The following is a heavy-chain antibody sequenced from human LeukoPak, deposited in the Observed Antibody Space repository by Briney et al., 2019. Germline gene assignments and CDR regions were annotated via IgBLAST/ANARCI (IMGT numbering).Heavy chain of an antibody. Sequence: PGGSLRLSCAASGFTFSSYSMNWIRQAPGKGLEWVSSISSSTSYIYFADSVKGRFTISKDNAKNSLYLQMNSLRAEDTAVYYCARAGGSTVSHSDYWGQGTLVTVSS. CDR1: GFTFSSYS. CDR3: ARAGGSTVSHSDY. D-gene: IGHD4-17*01. V-gene: IGHV3-21*01. J-gene: IGHJ4*02. CDR2: ISSSTSYI.